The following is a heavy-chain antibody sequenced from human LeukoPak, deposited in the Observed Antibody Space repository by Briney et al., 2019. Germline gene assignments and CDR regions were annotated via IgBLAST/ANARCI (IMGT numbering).Heavy chain of an antibody. J-gene: IGHJ3*02. CDR2: ISSSSSYI. V-gene: IGHV3-21*01. CDR3: AIPRTVAGPVDAFDI. Sequence: GGSLRLSCAASGFTFSSYSMNWVRQAPGKGLEWVSSISSSSSYIYYADSVKGRFTISRDNAKNSLYLQMNSLRAEDTAVYYCAIPRTVAGPVDAFDIWGQGTMVTVSS. D-gene: IGHD6-19*01. CDR1: GFTFSSYS.